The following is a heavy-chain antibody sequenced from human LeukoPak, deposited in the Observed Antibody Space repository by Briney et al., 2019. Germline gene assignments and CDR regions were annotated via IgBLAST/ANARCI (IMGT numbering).Heavy chain of an antibody. CDR1: GGSISSGDYY. J-gene: IGHJ4*02. CDR3: AREGRAGGYYDSSGQDY. Sequence: PSQTLSLTCTVSGGSISSGDYYWSWIRQPPGKGLEWIGYIYYSGSTYYNPSLKSRVTISVDTSKNQFSLKLSSVTAADTAVYYCAREGRAGGYYDSSGQDYWGQGTLVTVSS. D-gene: IGHD3-22*01. V-gene: IGHV4-30-4*08. CDR2: IYYSGST.